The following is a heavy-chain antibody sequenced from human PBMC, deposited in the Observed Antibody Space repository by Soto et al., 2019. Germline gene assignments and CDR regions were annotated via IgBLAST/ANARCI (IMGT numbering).Heavy chain of an antibody. CDR1: GFTFSSYA. V-gene: IGHV3-23*01. CDR2: ISGSGGST. D-gene: IGHD4-17*01. CDR3: AKLADYGDYVVSWFDP. J-gene: IGHJ5*02. Sequence: GGSLRLSCAASGFTFSSYAMSWVRQAPGKGLEWVSAISGSGGSTYYADSVKGRFTISRDNSKNTLYLQMNSLRAEDTAVYYCAKLADYGDYVVSWFDPWGQGTLVTVS.